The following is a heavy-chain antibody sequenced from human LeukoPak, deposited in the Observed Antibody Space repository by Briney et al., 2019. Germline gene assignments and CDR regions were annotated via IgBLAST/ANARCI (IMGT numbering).Heavy chain of an antibody. D-gene: IGHD6-13*01. CDR2: IIPIFGTA. J-gene: IGHJ5*02. V-gene: IGHV1-69*13. CDR3: ARDRVAAAASPNWFDP. Sequence: VASVKVSCKASGGTFSSYAISWVRQAPGQGLEWMGGIIPIFGTANYAQKFQGRVTITADESTSTAYMELSSLRSEDTAVYYCARDRVAAAASPNWFDPWGQGTLVTVSS. CDR1: GGTFSSYA.